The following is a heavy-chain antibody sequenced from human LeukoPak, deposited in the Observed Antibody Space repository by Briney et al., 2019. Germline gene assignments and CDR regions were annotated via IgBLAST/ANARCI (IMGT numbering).Heavy chain of an antibody. V-gene: IGHV3-21*01. Sequence: GGSLRLSCAASGFTFSSYSMHWVRQAPGKGLEWVSSISSSSSYIYYADSVKGRFTISRDNAKNSLYLQMNSLRAEDTAVYYCARDPGWYFDLWGRGTLVTVSS. CDR1: GFTFSSYS. J-gene: IGHJ2*01. CDR3: ARDPGWYFDL. CDR2: ISSSSSYI.